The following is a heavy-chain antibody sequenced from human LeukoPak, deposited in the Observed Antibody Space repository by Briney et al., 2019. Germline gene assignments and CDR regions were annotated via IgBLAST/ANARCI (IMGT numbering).Heavy chain of an antibody. J-gene: IGHJ3*02. D-gene: IGHD3-10*01. CDR2: IIPIFGTA. V-gene: IGHV1-69*01. Sequence: SVTVSFKASGGTFSSYAISWVRQAPGQGLEWMGGIIPIFGTANYAQKFQGRVTITADESTSTAYMELSSLRSEDTAVYYCAREGVGVRDSVAFDIWGQGTMVTVSS. CDR1: GGTFSSYA. CDR3: AREGVGVRDSVAFDI.